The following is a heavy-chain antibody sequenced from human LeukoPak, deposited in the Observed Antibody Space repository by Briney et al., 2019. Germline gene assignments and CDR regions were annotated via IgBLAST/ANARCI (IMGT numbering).Heavy chain of an antibody. Sequence: PGGSLRLSCAASGFVFEDYAMHWVRQAPGKGLEWVSLISWDGVSTFYGDSVKGRFTISRDNRENALYLQMNSLRLEDTALYYCAKSDSVADTYYYYMDVWGKGTTVTVS. CDR2: ISWDGVST. V-gene: IGHV3-43D*03. J-gene: IGHJ6*03. D-gene: IGHD6-19*01. CDR1: GFVFEDYA. CDR3: AKSDSVADTYYYYMDV.